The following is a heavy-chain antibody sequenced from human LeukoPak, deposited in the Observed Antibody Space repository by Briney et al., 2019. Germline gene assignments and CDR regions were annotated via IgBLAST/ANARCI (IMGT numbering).Heavy chain of an antibody. CDR1: GFTFSNYA. CDR2: TSGSGGTT. D-gene: IGHD2-15*01. Sequence: PGGSLRLSCEASGFTFSNYAMSWVRQAPGKGLEWVSVTSGSGGTTYYADSVKGRFTISRDNSNNTLYLQMNSLRAEDTAVYYCAKDTASSWWYDLWGRGTLVTVSS. CDR3: AKDTASSWWYDL. J-gene: IGHJ2*01. V-gene: IGHV3-23*01.